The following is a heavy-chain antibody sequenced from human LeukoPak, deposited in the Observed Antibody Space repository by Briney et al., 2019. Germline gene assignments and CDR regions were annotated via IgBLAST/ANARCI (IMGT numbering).Heavy chain of an antibody. J-gene: IGHJ4*02. CDR2: ISYDGSNK. CDR3: AKSLRLLGIDY. Sequence: GRSLRLSCTASGFTFSSYGMHWVRQAPGKGLEWVAVISYDGSNKYYADSVKGRFTISRDNSKNTLYLQMNSLRAEDTAVYYCAKSLRLLGIDYWGQGTLVTVSS. CDR1: GFTFSSYG. V-gene: IGHV3-30*18. D-gene: IGHD2-15*01.